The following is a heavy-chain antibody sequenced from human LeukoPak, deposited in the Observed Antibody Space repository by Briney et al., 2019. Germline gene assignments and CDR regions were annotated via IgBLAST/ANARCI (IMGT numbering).Heavy chain of an antibody. D-gene: IGHD6-13*01. CDR3: AKLAAGTSWRYFDY. CDR2: IYYSGST. V-gene: IGHV4-59*01. Sequence: SETLSLTCTVSGGSISSYYWSWIRQPPGKGLEWIGYIYYSGSTNYNPSLKSRVNISVDTSKNQFSLKLSSVTAADTAMYYCAKLAAGTSWRYFDYWGQGILVTVSS. CDR1: GGSISSYY. J-gene: IGHJ4*02.